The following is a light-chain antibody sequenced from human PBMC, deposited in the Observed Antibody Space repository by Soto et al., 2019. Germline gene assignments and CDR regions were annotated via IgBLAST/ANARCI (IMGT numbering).Light chain of an antibody. CDR3: QQSYSTPSIT. Sequence: DIQMTQSPSSLSASVRDRVTITCRASQSISSYLNWYQQKPGKAPKLLIYAASSLQSGVPSRFSGSGSGTDFTLTISSLQPEDFATYYCQQSYSTPSITFGQGTLLEVK. CDR1: QSISSY. J-gene: IGKJ5*01. CDR2: AAS. V-gene: IGKV1-39*01.